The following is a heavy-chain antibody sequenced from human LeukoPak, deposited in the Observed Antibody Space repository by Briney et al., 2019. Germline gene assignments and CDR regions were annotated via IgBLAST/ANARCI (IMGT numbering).Heavy chain of an antibody. D-gene: IGHD5-18*01. CDR3: AREVYSYALDALDL. CDR2: ISMDGIQE. J-gene: IGHJ3*01. V-gene: IGHV3-30*04. Sequence: PGGSLRLYCAASGFRFNNYAMHWVRQPPGTGLEWVAVISMDGIQEYYADSVKARFSISRDNSKNTLYLQMNSLRAEDTAVYYCAREVYSYALDALDLWGQGTMVTVSS. CDR1: GFRFNNYA.